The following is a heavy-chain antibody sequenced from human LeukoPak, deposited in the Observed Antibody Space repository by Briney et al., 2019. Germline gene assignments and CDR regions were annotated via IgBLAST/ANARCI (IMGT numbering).Heavy chain of an antibody. V-gene: IGHV3-23*01. J-gene: IGHJ4*02. D-gene: IGHD3-3*01. Sequence: GGSLRLSCAASGFSLRSFAMSWVRQAPGKGLEWVSASSGDGGNTDYANSVRGRFTISRDNSKNTIYLQMNSLRADDTAVYYCAKQGRNDFVDSWGQGTLVTISS. CDR2: SSGDGGNT. CDR3: AKQGRNDFVDS. CDR1: GFSLRSFA.